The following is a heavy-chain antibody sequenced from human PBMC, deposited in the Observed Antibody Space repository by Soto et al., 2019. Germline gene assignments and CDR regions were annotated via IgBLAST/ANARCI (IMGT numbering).Heavy chain of an antibody. V-gene: IGHV1-69*02. CDR1: GNTFTSYT. Sequence: QVQLVQSGAEVKKPGSSVKVSCKASGNTFTSYTISWVRQAPGQGLEWMGRIIPILGITNYAQKFQGRVTITADKSTSTAYMELSSLRSEDTAVYYCARSFFQYSLESGGFDYWGQGTLVTVSS. CDR3: ARSFFQYSLESGGFDY. CDR2: IIPILGIT. J-gene: IGHJ4*02. D-gene: IGHD5-12*01.